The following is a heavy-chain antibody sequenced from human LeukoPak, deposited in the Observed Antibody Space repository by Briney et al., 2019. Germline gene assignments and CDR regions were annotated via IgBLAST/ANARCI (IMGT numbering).Heavy chain of an antibody. CDR1: GFILRNHW. D-gene: IGHD1-26*01. CDR3: ARALDGSRNGLDI. V-gene: IGHV3-74*01. Sequence: GGSLRLSCAASGFILRNHWMHWVRQDPGKGLVCVSRTNPAVGNTNYADSVKGRFAISSDNAKSTVYLQMNTLRAEGTDIYFCARALDGSRNGLDIWGQGTVVTV. CDR2: TNPAVGNT. J-gene: IGHJ3*02.